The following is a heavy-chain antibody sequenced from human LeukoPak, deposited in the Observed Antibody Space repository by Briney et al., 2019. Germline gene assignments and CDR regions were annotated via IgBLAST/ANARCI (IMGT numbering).Heavy chain of an antibody. V-gene: IGHV3-21*04. J-gene: IGHJ6*02. CDR1: GFTFSSYS. CDR3: ARGSSWYAYYYYGMDV. D-gene: IGHD6-13*01. CDR2: ISSSSSYI. Sequence: GGSLRLSCAASGFTFSSYSMNWVRQAPGKGLEWVSSISSSSSYIYYADSVKGRFTISRDNAKNSLYLQMNSLRAEDTALYYCARGSSWYAYYYYGMDVWGQGTTVTVSS.